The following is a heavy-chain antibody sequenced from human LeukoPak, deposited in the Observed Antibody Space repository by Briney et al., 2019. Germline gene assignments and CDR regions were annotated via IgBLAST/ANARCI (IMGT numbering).Heavy chain of an antibody. CDR2: INPNSGGT. CDR3: ARGGTQWLDGYYFDY. CDR1: EYTFTGYY. V-gene: IGHV1-2*02. J-gene: IGHJ4*02. D-gene: IGHD6-19*01. Sequence: ASVKVSCKASEYTFTGYYMHWVRQAPGQGLEWMGWINPNSGGTNYAQKFQGRVTMTRNTSISTAYMELSRLRSDDTAVYYCARGGTQWLDGYYFDYWGQGTLVTVSS.